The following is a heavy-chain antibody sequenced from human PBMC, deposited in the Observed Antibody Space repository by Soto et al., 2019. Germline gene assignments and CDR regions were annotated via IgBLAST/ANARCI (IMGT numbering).Heavy chain of an antibody. CDR2: ISYDRSNK. CDR3: VKDIGAAGSYCYEY. Sequence: PGGSLRLSCAASGFTFSSYGMHWVRQAPGKGLEWVALISYDRSNKYYVDSVKGRFTISRYTRANTRYLQMNSLRPEDTAVYYCVKDIGAAGSYCYEYWGPRTLVTVSS. V-gene: IGHV3-30*18. CDR1: GFTFSSYG. D-gene: IGHD6-13*01. J-gene: IGHJ4*02.